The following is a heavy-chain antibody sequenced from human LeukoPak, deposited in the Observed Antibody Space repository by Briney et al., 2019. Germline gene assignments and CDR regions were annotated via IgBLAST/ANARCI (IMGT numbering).Heavy chain of an antibody. Sequence: ASVKVSCKASGGTFSSYAISWVRQAPGQGLEWMGGIIPIFGTANYAQKFQGRVTITADESTSTAYMELSSLRSEDTAVYYCARDPVANDAFDIWGQGTMVTVSS. D-gene: IGHD4-23*01. CDR2: IIPIFGTA. V-gene: IGHV1-69*01. CDR1: GGTFSSYA. J-gene: IGHJ3*02. CDR3: ARDPVANDAFDI.